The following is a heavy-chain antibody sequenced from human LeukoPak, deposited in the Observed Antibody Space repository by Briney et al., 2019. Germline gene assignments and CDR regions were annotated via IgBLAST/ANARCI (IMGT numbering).Heavy chain of an antibody. CDR3: ARHSGYSRGWFDP. Sequence: PSETLSLTCAVYGGSFSGYYWSWIRQPPGKGLEWIGEINHSGSTNYNPSLKSRVTISVDTSKNQFSLKLSSVTAADTAVYYCARHSGYSRGWFDPWGQGTLVTVSS. J-gene: IGHJ5*02. CDR1: GGSFSGYY. V-gene: IGHV4-34*01. D-gene: IGHD5-18*01. CDR2: INHSGST.